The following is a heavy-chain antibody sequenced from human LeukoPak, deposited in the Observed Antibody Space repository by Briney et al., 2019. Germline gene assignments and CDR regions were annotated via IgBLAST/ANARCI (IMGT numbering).Heavy chain of an antibody. J-gene: IGHJ4*02. CDR2: IRYDGSNK. CDR3: AKDTLTRKGYDY. CDR1: GLTFSSYG. V-gene: IGHV3-30*02. D-gene: IGHD2-15*01. Sequence: GGSLRLSCAASGLTFSSYGMHWVRQAPGKGLEWVAFIRYDGSNKYYADSVKGRFTISRDNSKNTLYLQMNSLRAEDTAVYYCAKDTLTRKGYDYWGQGTLVTVSS.